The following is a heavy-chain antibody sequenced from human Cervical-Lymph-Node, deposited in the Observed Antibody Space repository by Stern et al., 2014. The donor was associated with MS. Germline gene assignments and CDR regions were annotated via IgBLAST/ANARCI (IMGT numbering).Heavy chain of an antibody. D-gene: IGHD1-1*01. Sequence: VQLVESGAEVKKPGESLKISCKGSGYTFTNNWIAWVRQMPGKGLEWMGIIYPDDSDIRYSPSLQGQVTISADKSISTAYLQWSSLKPAASAVYYWARPPPRRKWDDPNYGMDVWGQGTTVTVSS. CDR2: IYPDDSDI. CDR3: ARPPPRRKWDDPNYGMDV. V-gene: IGHV5-51*03. CDR1: GYTFTNNW. J-gene: IGHJ6*02.